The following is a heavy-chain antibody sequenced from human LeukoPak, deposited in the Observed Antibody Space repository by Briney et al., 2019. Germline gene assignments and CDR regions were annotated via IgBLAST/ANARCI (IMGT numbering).Heavy chain of an antibody. J-gene: IGHJ4*02. D-gene: IGHD1-26*01. Sequence: GGSLRLSCTVSGFTVSSNSWSWVRQAPGKGLEWVAVISYDGSNKYYADSVKGRFTISRDHAKNSLYLQMNSLRAEDTAVYYCARDFGQWQLNGGYYFDYWGQGTLVTVSS. CDR3: ARDFGQWQLNGGYYFDY. CDR2: ISYDGSNK. V-gene: IGHV3-30*04. CDR1: GFTVSSNS.